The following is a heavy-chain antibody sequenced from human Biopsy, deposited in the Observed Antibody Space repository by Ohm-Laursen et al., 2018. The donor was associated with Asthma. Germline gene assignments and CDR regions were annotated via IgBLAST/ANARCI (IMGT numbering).Heavy chain of an antibody. CDR2: ISYDGSSI. CDR3: AREGVAGTHIED. CDR1: RFTYE. J-gene: IGHJ4*02. V-gene: IGHV3-30-3*01. D-gene: IGHD6-19*01. Sequence: SLRLSCASSRFTYEMHWVRQAPGKGLEWVAVISYDGSSIYYADSVKGRFTISRDNSKNTLSLQMNSLTAEDTAVYYCAREGVAGTHIEDWGQGTLVTVSS.